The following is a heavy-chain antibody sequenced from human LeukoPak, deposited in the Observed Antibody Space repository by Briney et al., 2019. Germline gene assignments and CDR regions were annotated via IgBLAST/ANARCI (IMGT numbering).Heavy chain of an antibody. Sequence: GRSLRLSCAASGFTFSSYVMHWVRQAPGKGLEWVAVISNDGRNKYYADSAKGRFPISRDNSKNTLYLQMNSLRAEDTAVYYCAKGQKWELPLDYWGQGTLVTVSS. D-gene: IGHD1-26*01. V-gene: IGHV3-30*04. CDR2: ISNDGRNK. CDR1: GFTFSSYV. CDR3: AKGQKWELPLDY. J-gene: IGHJ4*02.